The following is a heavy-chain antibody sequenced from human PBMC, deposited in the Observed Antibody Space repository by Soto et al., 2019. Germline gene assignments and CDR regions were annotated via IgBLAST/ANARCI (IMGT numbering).Heavy chain of an antibody. CDR2: INHSAST. Sequence: QVQLQQWGAGLLKPSETLSLTCAVYGGSFSGYYWSWIRQPPGKGLEWIGEINHSASTNYNPSLRNRVTTSVDTSKNQFCVKLSSVTAADTAVYYCAGRTLDCSGGSCYSVRRWIYYYYMDVCGRGTTVTVSS. D-gene: IGHD2-15*01. CDR3: AGRTLDCSGGSCYSVRRWIYYYYMDV. CDR1: GGSFSGYY. V-gene: IGHV4-34*01. J-gene: IGHJ6*03.